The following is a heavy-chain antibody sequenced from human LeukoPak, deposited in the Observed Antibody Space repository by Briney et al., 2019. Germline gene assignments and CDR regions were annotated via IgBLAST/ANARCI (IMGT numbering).Heavy chain of an antibody. J-gene: IGHJ4*02. CDR3: ARGSDGGSHIVDY. Sequence: GGSLRLSCAASGFTFSSYWMSWVRQAPGKGLEWVANIKQDGSEKYYVDSVKGRFAISRDNAKNSLYLQMNSLRAEDTAVYYCARGSDGGSHIVDYWGQGTLVTVSS. CDR2: IKQDGSEK. D-gene: IGHD2-15*01. V-gene: IGHV3-7*03. CDR1: GFTFSSYW.